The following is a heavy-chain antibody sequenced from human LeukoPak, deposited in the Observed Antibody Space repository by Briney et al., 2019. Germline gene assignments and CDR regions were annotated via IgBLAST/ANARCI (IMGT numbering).Heavy chain of an antibody. CDR1: GFTFSDYY. J-gene: IGHJ4*02. V-gene: IGHV3-11*01. CDR2: ISSSGSTI. Sequence: GGSLRLSCAASGFTFSDYYMSWIRQAPGKGLEWISYISSSGSTIYYTDSAQGRFTISRDNAKNSLFLQMNNLRAEDTAVYYCARERPDWLRFRGQGTLVTVSS. CDR3: ARERPDWLRF. D-gene: IGHD5-12*01.